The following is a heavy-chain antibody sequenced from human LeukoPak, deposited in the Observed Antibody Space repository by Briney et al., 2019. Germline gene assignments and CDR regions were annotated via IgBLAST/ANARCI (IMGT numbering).Heavy chain of an antibody. CDR3: AGHHPRNTVDF. CDR2: ISDIGSI. D-gene: IGHD2/OR15-2a*01. V-gene: IGHV4-59*08. CDR1: GGSISSYY. J-gene: IGHJ4*02. Sequence: SETLSLTCTASGGSISSYYWSWIRQPPGKGLEWIAHISDIGSINYNPSLKSRVTISLDTSKNQFSLKLSSVTAADTAVYYCAGHHPRNTVDFWGQGTLVTVSS.